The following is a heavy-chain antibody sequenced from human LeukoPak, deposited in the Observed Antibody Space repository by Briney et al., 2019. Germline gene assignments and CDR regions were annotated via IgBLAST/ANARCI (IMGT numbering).Heavy chain of an antibody. Sequence: GGSLRLSCAASGFTFSSYGMHWVRQAPGKGLEWVAFIRYDGSNKYYADSVKGRFTISRDNSKNTLYLQMNSLRAEDTAVYYCAKSSTIFGVVRGPLDYWGQGTLVTVSS. CDR2: IRYDGSNK. D-gene: IGHD3-3*01. CDR1: GFTFSSYG. CDR3: AKSSTIFGVVRGPLDY. J-gene: IGHJ4*02. V-gene: IGHV3-30*02.